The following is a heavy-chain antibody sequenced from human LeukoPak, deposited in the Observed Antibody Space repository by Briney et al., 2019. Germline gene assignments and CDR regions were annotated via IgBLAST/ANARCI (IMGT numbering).Heavy chain of an antibody. J-gene: IGHJ4*02. D-gene: IGHD3-22*01. V-gene: IGHV1-2*02. CDR2: INPNSGGT. Sequence: ASVKVSCKASGYTFTGYYMHWVRQAPGQGLEWMGWINPNSGGTNYAQKFQGRVTMTRDTSISTAYMELSRLRSDDTAVYYCVRDHSPMIEYYFDYWGQGTLVTVSS. CDR1: GYTFTGYY. CDR3: VRDHSPMIEYYFDY.